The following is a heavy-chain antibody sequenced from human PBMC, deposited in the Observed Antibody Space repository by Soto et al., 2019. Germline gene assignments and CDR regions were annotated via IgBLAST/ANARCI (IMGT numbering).Heavy chain of an antibody. Sequence: SETLSLTCAVSGGSITSANWWTWVRQPPGGGLEWIGEISHSGITNYKASLKSRVTMSVDKTKNDVSLKLTSVTAADTAVYYCARVLRGWFDPWGTGTPVTVSS. V-gene: IGHV4-4*02. CDR2: ISHSGIT. J-gene: IGHJ5*02. CDR3: ARVLRGWFDP. CDR1: GGSITSANW.